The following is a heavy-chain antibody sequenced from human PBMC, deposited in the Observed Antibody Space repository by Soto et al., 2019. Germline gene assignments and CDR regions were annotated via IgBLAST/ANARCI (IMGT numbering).Heavy chain of an antibody. V-gene: IGHV3-21*01. CDR3: ASLPITIFGVELGSGMDV. J-gene: IGHJ6*02. D-gene: IGHD3-3*01. Sequence: GALRLSCAASGFTFSSYSMNWVRQAPGKGLEWVSSISSSSSYIYYADSVKGRFTISRDNAKNSLHLQMNSLRAEDTAVYYCASLPITIFGVELGSGMDVWGQGTTVTVSS. CDR1: GFTFSSYS. CDR2: ISSSSSYI.